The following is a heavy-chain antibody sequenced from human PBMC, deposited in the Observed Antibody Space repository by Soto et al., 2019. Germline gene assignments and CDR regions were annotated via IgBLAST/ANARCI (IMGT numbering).Heavy chain of an antibody. CDR1: GFSLSTSGVG. Sequence: SGRTLVNPTQTLTLTCTFSGFSLSTSGVGVGWIRQPPGKALEWLALIYWDDDKRYSPSLKSRLTITKDTSKNQVVLTITNMDPVDTATYYCAHRPKITIFGVVLIGYFDYWGQGTLVTVSS. D-gene: IGHD3-3*01. CDR3: AHRPKITIFGVVLIGYFDY. J-gene: IGHJ4*02. V-gene: IGHV2-5*02. CDR2: IYWDDDK.